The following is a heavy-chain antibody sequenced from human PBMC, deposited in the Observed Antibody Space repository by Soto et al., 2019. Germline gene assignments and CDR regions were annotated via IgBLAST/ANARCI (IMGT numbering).Heavy chain of an antibody. Sequence: QITLKESGPTLVKPTQTLTLTCTFSGFSLSTSGVGVGWIRQPPGKALEWLALIYWDDDKRYSPSLKSRLTIPTYSSNNLVVHTMTNMDPVDTATYYCAHSYAGISAAGNPWTFDDWGQGTLVTVSS. D-gene: IGHD6-13*01. CDR2: IYWDDDK. CDR1: GFSLSTSGVG. J-gene: IGHJ4*02. CDR3: AHSYAGISAAGNPWTFDD. V-gene: IGHV2-5*02.